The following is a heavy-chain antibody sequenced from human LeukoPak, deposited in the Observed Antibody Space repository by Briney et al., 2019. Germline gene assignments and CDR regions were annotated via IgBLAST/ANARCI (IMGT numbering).Heavy chain of an antibody. J-gene: IGHJ4*02. V-gene: IGHV4-34*01. CDR1: GGSFSGYY. D-gene: IGHD5-18*01. CDR3: ARSRYTASSPFDY. CDR2: INHSGST. Sequence: PSETLSLTCAVYGGSFSGYYWSWIRQPPGKGLEWIGEINHSGSTNYNPSLKSRVTISVDTSKNQFSLKLSSVTAADTAVYYCARSRYTASSPFDYWGQGTLVTVSS.